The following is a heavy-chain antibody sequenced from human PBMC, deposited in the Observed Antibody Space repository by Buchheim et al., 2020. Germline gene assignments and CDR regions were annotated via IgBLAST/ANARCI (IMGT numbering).Heavy chain of an antibody. J-gene: IGHJ4*02. V-gene: IGHV4-34*01. CDR1: GGSFSGYY. CDR3: ARGAGYSSSWWSY. D-gene: IGHD6-13*01. Sequence: QVQLQQWGAGLLKPSETLSLTCAVYGGSFSGYYWSWIRQPPGKGLEWIGEINHSGSTNYNPSLKSRVTISVDTSKNQFSLKLSSVTAADTAVYYCARGAGYSSSWWSYWGQGTL. CDR2: INHSGST.